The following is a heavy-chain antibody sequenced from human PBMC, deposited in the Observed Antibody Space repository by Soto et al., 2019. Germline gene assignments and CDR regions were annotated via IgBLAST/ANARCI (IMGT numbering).Heavy chain of an antibody. V-gene: IGHV4-39*01. CDR3: ARRNGDYTSFDY. CDR2: IYYSGST. CDR1: GGSISSSSYY. Sequence: SETLSLTCTVSGGSISSSSYYWGWIRQPPGKGLEWIGSIYYSGSTYYNPSLKSRVTISVDTSKNQFSLKLSSVTAADTAVYYCARRNGDYTSFDYWGQGTLVTVSS. D-gene: IGHD4-17*01. J-gene: IGHJ4*02.